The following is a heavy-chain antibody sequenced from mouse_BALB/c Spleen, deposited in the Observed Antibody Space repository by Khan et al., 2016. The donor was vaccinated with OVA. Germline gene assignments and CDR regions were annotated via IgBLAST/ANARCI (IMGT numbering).Heavy chain of an antibody. J-gene: IGHJ3*01. Sequence: VRLQQSGAELVRSGASVKLSCTASGFNIKDYNMHWVKQRPEQGLEWIGWIDPENGDTEYAPKFKGKATMTVDTSSNTAYLQFSSLTSEDTAVYYCNAFPYDYVRDLFAYLGQGTLVTVSA. CDR3: NAFPYDYVRDLFAY. D-gene: IGHD1-1*01. CDR1: GFNIKDYN. V-gene: IGHV14-4*02. CDR2: IDPENGDT.